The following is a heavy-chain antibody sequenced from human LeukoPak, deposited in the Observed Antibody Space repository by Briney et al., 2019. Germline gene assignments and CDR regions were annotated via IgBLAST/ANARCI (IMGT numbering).Heavy chain of an antibody. CDR2: ISYDGSNK. CDR3: ARDYLFYYDSSGPGCFQH. J-gene: IGHJ1*01. D-gene: IGHD3-22*01. Sequence: PGGSLRLSCAASGFTFSSYAMHWVRQAPGKGLEWVAVISYDGSNKYYADSVKGRFTISRDNSKNTLYLQMNSLRAEDTAVYYCARDYLFYYDSSGPGCFQHWGQGTLVTVSS. V-gene: IGHV3-30-3*01. CDR1: GFTFSSYA.